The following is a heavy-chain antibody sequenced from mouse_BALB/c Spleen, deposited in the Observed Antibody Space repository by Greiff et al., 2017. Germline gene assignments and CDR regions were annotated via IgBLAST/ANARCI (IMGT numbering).Heavy chain of an antibody. V-gene: IGHV6-6*02. CDR1: GFTFSNYW. CDR2: IRLKSNNYAT. CDR3: TRPNYYRYDEGGAY. Sequence: EVKVVESGGGLVQPGGSMKLSCVASGFTFSNYWMNWVRQSPEKGLEWVAEIRLKSNNYATHYAESVKGRFTISRDDSKSSVYLQMNNLRAEDTGIYYCTRPNYYRYDEGGAYWGQGTLVTVSA. J-gene: IGHJ3*01. D-gene: IGHD2-14*01.